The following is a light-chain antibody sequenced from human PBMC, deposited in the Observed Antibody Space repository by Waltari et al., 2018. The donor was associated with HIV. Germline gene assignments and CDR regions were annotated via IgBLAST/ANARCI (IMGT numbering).Light chain of an antibody. Sequence: QSALTQPASVSGSPGQSITISCTGTSSDVGGYNYVSWYQQPPGKAPELMIYEVSNRHSGVSDRFSGSKSGNTASLTISGLQAADEGDYYCSSYTSSTILAFGEGTKLTVL. CDR2: EVS. CDR1: SSDVGGYNY. V-gene: IGLV2-14*01. CDR3: SSYTSSTILA. J-gene: IGLJ2*01.